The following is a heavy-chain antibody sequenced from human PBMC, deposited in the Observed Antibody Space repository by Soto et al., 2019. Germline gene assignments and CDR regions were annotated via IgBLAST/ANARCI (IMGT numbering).Heavy chain of an antibody. J-gene: IGHJ1*01. CDR1: GFTFSNYA. CDR3: AKEGNSAFWKTSQH. Sequence: GGSLRLSCAASGFTFSNYAMSWVRQAPGKGLEWVSDISGSGGSTYYADSVKGRFTISRDNSKNTVYLQMSGLRAEDTAIYYCAKEGNSAFWKTSQHWGQGTLVTVSS. V-gene: IGHV3-23*01. CDR2: ISGSGGST. D-gene: IGHD3-3*01.